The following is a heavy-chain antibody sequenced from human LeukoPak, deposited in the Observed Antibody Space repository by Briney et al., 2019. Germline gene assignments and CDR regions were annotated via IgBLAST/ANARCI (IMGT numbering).Heavy chain of an antibody. D-gene: IGHD3-3*01. Sequence: PGGSLRLSCAASGFTFRSYGMHWVRQAPSKGLEWVAFIRYDGSNKYYADSVKGRFTISRDNSKNTLYLQMNSLRAEDTAVYYCAKDFVDDFWSGQYDWGQGTLVTVSS. J-gene: IGHJ1*01. CDR1: GFTFRSYG. CDR3: AKDFVDDFWSGQYD. V-gene: IGHV3-30*02. CDR2: IRYDGSNK.